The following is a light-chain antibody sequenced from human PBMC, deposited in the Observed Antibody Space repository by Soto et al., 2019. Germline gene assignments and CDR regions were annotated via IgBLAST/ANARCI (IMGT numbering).Light chain of an antibody. J-gene: IGKJ1*01. Sequence: IVLTQSPATLSLSPGERATLSCRASQSVSIYLAWYQQKPGQAPRRLIYDASNRATGIPARFSGSGSGTDFTLTISSLEPEDFAVYYCHQRSNWPPTFGQGTKVDIK. CDR3: HQRSNWPPT. CDR1: QSVSIY. V-gene: IGKV3-11*01. CDR2: DAS.